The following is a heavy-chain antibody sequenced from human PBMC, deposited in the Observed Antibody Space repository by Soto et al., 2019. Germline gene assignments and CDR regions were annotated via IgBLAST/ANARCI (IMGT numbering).Heavy chain of an antibody. D-gene: IGHD3-10*01. CDR2: VHHSGST. V-gene: IGHV4-39*01. J-gene: IGHJ4*02. CDR3: ARIGNFYGSGSYYDTPFDS. Sequence: QLQLQESGPGLVEPSETLSLTCTVSGGSINTGRYYWGWIRQPPGKGLEWVASVHHSGSTYYNPYLKWRVPISVVKSRNQFSLKVNSVPAADTAMFYCARIGNFYGSGSYYDTPFDSWGQGTLVTVSS. CDR1: GGSINTGRYY.